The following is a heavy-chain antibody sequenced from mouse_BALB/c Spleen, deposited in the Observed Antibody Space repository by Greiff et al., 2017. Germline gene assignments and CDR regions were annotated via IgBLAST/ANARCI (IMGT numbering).Heavy chain of an antibody. Sequence: VQGVESGAELAKPGASVKMSCKASGYTFTSYWMHWVKQRPGQGLEWIGYINPSTGYTEYNQKFKDKATLTADKSSSTAYMQLSSLTSEDSAVYYCARRDYYGSRHYAMDYWGQGTSVTVSS. CDR1: GYTFTSYW. CDR2: INPSTGYT. D-gene: IGHD1-1*01. V-gene: IGHV1-7*01. J-gene: IGHJ4*01. CDR3: ARRDYYGSRHYAMDY.